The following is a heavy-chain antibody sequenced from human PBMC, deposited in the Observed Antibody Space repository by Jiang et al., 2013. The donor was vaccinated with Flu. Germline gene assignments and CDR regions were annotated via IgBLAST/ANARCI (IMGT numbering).Heavy chain of an antibody. J-gene: IGHJ4*02. D-gene: IGHD3-22*01. CDR1: GFTFSSYA. CDR3: ARAGWLLKSPVDY. CDR2: ISYDGSNK. Sequence: VQLLESGGGVVQPGRSLRLSCAASGFTFSSYAMHWVRQAPGKGLEWVAVISYDGSNKYYADSVKGRFTIPRDNSKNTLYLQMNSLRAEDTAVYYCARAGWLLKSPVDYWGQGTLVTVSS. V-gene: IGHV3-30*01.